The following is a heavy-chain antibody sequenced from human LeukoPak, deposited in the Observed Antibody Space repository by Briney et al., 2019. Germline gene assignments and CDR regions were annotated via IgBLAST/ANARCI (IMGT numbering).Heavy chain of an antibody. CDR3: ARLATSSGSYVDY. CDR1: GFTVSSNY. V-gene: IGHV3-53*01. J-gene: IGHJ4*02. CDR2: IYDGGGA. D-gene: IGHD1-26*01. Sequence: SEGSLRLSCAASGFTVSSNYMSWVRQAPGKGLEWLSVIYDGGGANYADSVKARFTISRDNSKNTLYLQMNSLRAEDTAVYYCARLATSSGSYVDYWGQGTLVTVSS.